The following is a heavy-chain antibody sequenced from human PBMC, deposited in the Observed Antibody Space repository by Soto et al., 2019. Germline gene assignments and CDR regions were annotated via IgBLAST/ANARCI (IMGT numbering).Heavy chain of an antibody. CDR2: IYHSGST. J-gene: IGHJ6*02. CDR3: ARQVGATPPEYYYYGMDV. CDR1: GGSISSSNW. D-gene: IGHD1-26*01. Sequence: PSETLSLTCAVSGGSISSSNWWSWVRQPPGKGLEWIGEIYHSGSTNYNPSLKSRVTISVDKSKNQFSLKLSSVTAADTAVYYCARQVGATPPEYYYYGMDVWGQGTTVTVSS. V-gene: IGHV4-4*02.